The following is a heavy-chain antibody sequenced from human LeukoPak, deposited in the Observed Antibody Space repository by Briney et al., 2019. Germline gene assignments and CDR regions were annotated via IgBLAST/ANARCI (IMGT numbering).Heavy chain of an antibody. CDR2: ITNEGSNK. Sequence: GGSLRLSCAASGFTFSTYGMHWVRQAPSKGLEWVAFITNEGSNKYYTDSVKGRFTISRDNSKNTLYLQMNSLSAEDTAVYYCAKELFQWANADYWGQGTLVTVSS. D-gene: IGHD1-26*01. CDR1: GFTFSTYG. V-gene: IGHV3-30*02. J-gene: IGHJ4*02. CDR3: AKELFQWANADY.